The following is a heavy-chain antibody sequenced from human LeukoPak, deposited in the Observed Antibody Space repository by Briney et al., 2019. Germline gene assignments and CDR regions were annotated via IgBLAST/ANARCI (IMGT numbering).Heavy chain of an antibody. CDR3: AKGGLLYCSGGSCHFGHIDY. J-gene: IGHJ4*02. D-gene: IGHD2-15*01. Sequence: GGSLRLSCAGSGFTFSGYSLNWVRQAPGTGLEWVSSITSSGSSMYYADSVKGRFTISRDNAESSVYLQMNSLRAEDTAAYYCAKGGLLYCSGGSCHFGHIDYWGQGTLVTVSS. V-gene: IGHV3-21*01. CDR2: ITSSGSSM. CDR1: GFTFSGYS.